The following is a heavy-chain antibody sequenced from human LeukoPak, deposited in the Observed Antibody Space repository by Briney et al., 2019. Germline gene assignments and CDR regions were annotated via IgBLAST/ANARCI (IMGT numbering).Heavy chain of an antibody. CDR3: ARGEYSSSFGMDV. Sequence: GGSLRLSCAASGFTFNDAWMSWVRQAPGKGLECVGRIKSNTDGGTTDYAAPVKGRFTISRDNSKNTLYLQMNSLKTEDTAVYYCARGEYSSSFGMDVWGQGTTVTVSS. V-gene: IGHV3-15*01. CDR1: GFTFNDAW. D-gene: IGHD6-6*01. J-gene: IGHJ6*02. CDR2: IKSNTDGGTT.